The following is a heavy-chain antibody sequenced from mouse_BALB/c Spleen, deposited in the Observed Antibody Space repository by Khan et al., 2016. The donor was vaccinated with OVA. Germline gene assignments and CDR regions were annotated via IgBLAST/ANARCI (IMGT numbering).Heavy chain of an antibody. V-gene: IGHV1-7*01. CDR3: ARDRIDY. CDR2: INPSSGYT. CDR1: GYTFSTYW. J-gene: IGHJ2*01. Sequence: QVQLKESGAELAKPGASVKMSCKASGYTFSTYWIHWVKQRPGQGLEWIGYINPSSGYTYYNQRFNDKATLTANKSSSTAYMQLSSLTSEDSAVYYCARDRIDYWGQGTTLTVSS.